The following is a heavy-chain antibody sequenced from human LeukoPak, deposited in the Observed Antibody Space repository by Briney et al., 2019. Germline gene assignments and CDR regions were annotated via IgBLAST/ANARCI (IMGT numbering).Heavy chain of an antibody. CDR2: IIPIFGTA. Sequence: SVKVSCKASGGTFSSHTISWVRQAPGQGLEWMGGIIPIFGTANYAQKFQGRVTITADKSTSTAYMELSSLRSEDTAVYYCARELDTATLDYWGQGTLVTVSS. V-gene: IGHV1-69*06. CDR3: ARELDTATLDY. CDR1: GGTFSSHT. J-gene: IGHJ4*02. D-gene: IGHD5-18*01.